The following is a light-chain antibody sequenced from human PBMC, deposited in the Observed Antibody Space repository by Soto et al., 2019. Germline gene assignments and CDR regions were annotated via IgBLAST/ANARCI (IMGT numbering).Light chain of an antibody. CDR3: QQRSNWPWT. CDR2: DAS. V-gene: IGKV3-11*01. CDR1: QSVSSY. Sequence: EIVLTQSPATLSLSPGERATLSCRASQSVSSYLAWYQQKPGQAPRLLIYDASNRATGIPARFSGSGSGTDFTLTISSLEPEDFAFYYCQQRSNWPWTFGQGTKLEIK. J-gene: IGKJ2*01.